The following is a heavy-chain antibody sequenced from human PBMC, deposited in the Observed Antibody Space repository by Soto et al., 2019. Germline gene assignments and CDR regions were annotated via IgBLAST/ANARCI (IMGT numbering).Heavy chain of an antibody. CDR2: IYPGDSDT. CDR3: ARQSKAVAGMKDFDY. V-gene: IGHV5-51*01. J-gene: IGHJ4*02. Sequence: PGESLKISCKGSGYSFTSYWIGWVRQMPGKGLEWMGIIYPGDSDTRYSPSFQGQVTISADKSISTAYLQWSSLKASDTAMYYCARQSKAVAGMKDFDYWGQGTLVTVSS. D-gene: IGHD6-19*01. CDR1: GYSFTSYW.